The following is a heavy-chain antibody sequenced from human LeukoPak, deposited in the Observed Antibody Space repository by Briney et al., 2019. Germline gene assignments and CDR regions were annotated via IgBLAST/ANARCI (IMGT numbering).Heavy chain of an antibody. D-gene: IGHD3-3*01. CDR1: GFIFSSYG. J-gene: IGHJ4*02. CDR2: IRYDGSNK. V-gene: IGHV3-30*02. Sequence: GGSLRLSCEASGFIFSSYGFHWVRQAPGKGLEWVAFIRYDGSNKYYADSVKGRFTISRDNSKNTLYLQMNSLRAEDTAVYYCAKDSEGGFLEWFTTYYFDYWGQGTLVTVSS. CDR3: AKDSEGGFLEWFTTYYFDY.